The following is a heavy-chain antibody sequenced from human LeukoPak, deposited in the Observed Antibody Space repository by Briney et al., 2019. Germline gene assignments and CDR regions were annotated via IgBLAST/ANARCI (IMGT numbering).Heavy chain of an antibody. J-gene: IGHJ5*02. CDR3: GRLGVNTGLDR. CDR1: GFTFSNYW. Sequence: PGGSLRLSCAASGFTFSNYWMGWVRQAPGKGLEWVANIRPDGSDKYYVDSVKGRFTISRDNGQNSLYLQMSSLRAEDSAVFYCGRLGVNTGLDRWGQGTLVTVSS. V-gene: IGHV3-7*01. CDR2: IRPDGSDK. D-gene: IGHD1-26*01.